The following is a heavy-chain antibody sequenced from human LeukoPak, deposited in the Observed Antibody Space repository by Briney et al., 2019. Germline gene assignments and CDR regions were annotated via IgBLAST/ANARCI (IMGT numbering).Heavy chain of an antibody. CDR1: GFTSRSYA. D-gene: IGHD3-10*01. CDR2: IYDDNT. J-gene: IGHJ4*02. V-gene: IGHV3-23*01. CDR3: AARKVRGVWFYLDY. Sequence: GGSLRLSCAASGFTSRSYAMAWVRQAPGKGLEWVSTIYDDNTYYADSVKGRFAISTDNSKNTLYLQMNSLRVEDTAVYFCAARKVRGVWFYLDYWGQGTLVTVSS.